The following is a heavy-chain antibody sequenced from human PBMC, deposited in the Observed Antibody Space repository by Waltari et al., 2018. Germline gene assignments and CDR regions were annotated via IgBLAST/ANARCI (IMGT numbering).Heavy chain of an antibody. D-gene: IGHD6-13*01. Sequence: EVQLVESGGGLVQPGGSLRLSCSAPGFRFLTHLMHWVRQGPGEGWVWVYRSETDGSGTGYAASVKGRFSISRDNAKNTLYLQMNSLRAEDTAVYYCARAGEGAAAYTFDIWGQGTMVTVSS. J-gene: IGHJ3*02. CDR2: SETDGSGT. CDR1: GFRFLTHL. CDR3: ARAGEGAAAYTFDI. V-gene: IGHV3-74*01.